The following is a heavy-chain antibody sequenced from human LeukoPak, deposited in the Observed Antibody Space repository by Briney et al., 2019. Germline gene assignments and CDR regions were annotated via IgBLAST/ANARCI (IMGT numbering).Heavy chain of an antibody. CDR3: ARHAEQKGRITIFGVAEFDY. J-gene: IGHJ4*02. V-gene: IGHV4-59*08. CDR1: GGSISTYS. Sequence: SETLSLTCSVSGGSISTYSWNWIRHFPGKGLEWIGFVYYNGSTKYNPSLKSRVTISIDTSKIQFSLRLNSVTAADTAVYYCARHAEQKGRITIFGVAEFDYWGQGTLVTVSS. CDR2: VYYNGST. D-gene: IGHD3-3*01.